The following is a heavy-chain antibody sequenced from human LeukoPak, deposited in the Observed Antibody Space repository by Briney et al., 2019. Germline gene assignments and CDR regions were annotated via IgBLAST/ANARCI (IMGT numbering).Heavy chain of an antibody. V-gene: IGHV1-2*06. Sequence: ASVKVSCKASGYTFTSYAMHWVRQAPGQGLEWMGRINPNSGGTNYAQKFQGRVTMTRDTSISTAYMELSRLRSDDTAVYYCARRPAEGVWAGSGRGGMDVWGQGTTVTVSS. CDR1: GYTFTSYA. CDR2: INPNSGGT. D-gene: IGHD3-16*01. J-gene: IGHJ6*02. CDR3: ARRPAEGVWAGSGRGGMDV.